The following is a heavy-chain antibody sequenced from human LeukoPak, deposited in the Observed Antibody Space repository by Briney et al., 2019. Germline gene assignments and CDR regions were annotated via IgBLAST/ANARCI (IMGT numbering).Heavy chain of an antibody. CDR3: ARDATTAVGVVYMDV. J-gene: IGHJ6*03. CDR1: GFTFSSYG. CDR2: ISTGGGSI. Sequence: GGTLRLSCAASGFTFSSYGMSWVRQAPGKGLEWISHISTGGGSIHYADSVEGRFTISRDNAKNSVYLQMDSLRAEDTAVYFCARDATTAVGVVYMDVWGRGTTVTISS. V-gene: IGHV3-48*04. D-gene: IGHD6-13*01.